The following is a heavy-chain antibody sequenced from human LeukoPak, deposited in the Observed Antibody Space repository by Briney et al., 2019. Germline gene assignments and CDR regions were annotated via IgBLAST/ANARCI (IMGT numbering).Heavy chain of an antibody. CDR2: INHSGRT. V-gene: IGHV4-34*01. Sequence: SETLSLTCAVYGGSFSGYYWSWIRQPPGKGLEWIGEINHSGRTNYNPSLKSRVTMSVDTSKNQFSLKLTSVTAADTAVYYCARGLEEGYSGSYYFDYWGQGTLVTVSS. CDR1: GGSFSGYY. J-gene: IGHJ4*02. D-gene: IGHD1-26*01. CDR3: ARGLEEGYSGSYYFDY.